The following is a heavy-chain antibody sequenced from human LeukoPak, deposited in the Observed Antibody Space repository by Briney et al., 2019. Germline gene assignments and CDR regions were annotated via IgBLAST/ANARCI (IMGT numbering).Heavy chain of an antibody. CDR3: ASEDTRVYVS. D-gene: IGHD6-13*01. J-gene: IGHJ5*02. CDR2: INPNSGGT. Sequence: GASVTVSCTASGCTSTGYYMHWVRQAPGQGLDWMGWINPNSGGTNYAQKFQGRVTMTRDTSISTAYMELSRLRSDDTAVYYCASEDTRVYVSWGQGTLVTVSS. CDR1: GCTSTGYY. V-gene: IGHV1-2*02.